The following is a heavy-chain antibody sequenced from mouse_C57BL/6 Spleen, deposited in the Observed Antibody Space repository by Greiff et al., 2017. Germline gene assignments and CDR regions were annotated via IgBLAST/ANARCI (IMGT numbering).Heavy chain of an antibody. J-gene: IGHJ4*01. D-gene: IGHD2-4*01. Sequence: LQQSGAELVRPGASVKMSCKASGYTFTSYNMHWVKQTPRQGLEWIGDIYPGNGDTSYNQKFKGKATLTADKSSSTAYMQLSSLTSADSAVYVCSKRDSDYDDAYAMDYWGQGTSVTVSS. CDR2: IYPGNGDT. V-gene: IGHV1-12*01. CDR1: GYTFTSYN. CDR3: SKRDSDYDDAYAMDY.